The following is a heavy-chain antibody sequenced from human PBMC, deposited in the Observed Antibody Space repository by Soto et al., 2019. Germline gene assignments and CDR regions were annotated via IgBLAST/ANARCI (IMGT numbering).Heavy chain of an antibody. Sequence: ASVKVSCKASGFTFTSSAMQWVRQARGQRLEWIGWIVVGSGNTNYAQKFQERVTITRDMSTSTAYMELSSLRSEDTAVYYCAAGKTEYSGYDRGARPRYYYYMDVWGKGTTVTVSS. J-gene: IGHJ6*03. CDR3: AAGKTEYSGYDRGARPRYYYYMDV. CDR1: GFTFTSSA. D-gene: IGHD5-12*01. CDR2: IVVGSGNT. V-gene: IGHV1-58*02.